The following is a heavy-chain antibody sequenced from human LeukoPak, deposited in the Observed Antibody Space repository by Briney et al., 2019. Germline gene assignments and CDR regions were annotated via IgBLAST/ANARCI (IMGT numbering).Heavy chain of an antibody. CDR2: ISSSSSYT. J-gene: IGHJ4*02. V-gene: IGHV3-11*06. CDR1: GFTFCDYY. CDR3: ARAGEVVVAATDY. Sequence: KAGVTLRFSCSASGFTFCDYYMSWLRQAPGKGLEGGLYISSSSSYTKYADPVKGRFTISRDNAKNSLYLQMKSLRAEDTAVYYCARAGEVVVAATDYWGKGPLVTVSS. D-gene: IGHD2-15*01.